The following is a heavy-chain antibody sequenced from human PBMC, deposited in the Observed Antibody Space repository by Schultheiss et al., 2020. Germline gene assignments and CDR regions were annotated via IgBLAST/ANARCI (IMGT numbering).Heavy chain of an antibody. CDR3: ARVPVRPTYYDFWSGYYEGGRFDP. CDR2: INAGNGNT. J-gene: IGHJ5*02. D-gene: IGHD3-3*01. Sequence: ASVKVSCKASGYTFTSYAMHWVRQAPGQRLEWMGWINAGNGNTKYSQKFQGRVTITRDTSASTAYMELSSLRSEDTAVYYCARVPVRPTYYDFWSGYYEGGRFDPWGQGTLVTVPS. V-gene: IGHV1-3*01. CDR1: GYTFTSYA.